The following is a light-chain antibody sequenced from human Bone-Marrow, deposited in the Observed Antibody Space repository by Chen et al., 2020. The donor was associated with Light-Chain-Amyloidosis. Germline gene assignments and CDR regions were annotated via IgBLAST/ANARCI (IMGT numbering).Light chain of an antibody. CDR1: QDIKIW. CDR2: QAS. Sequence: DIQMTQSPSTLSASVGDRVTITCRASQDIKIWLAWYQQKPGQVPRLLIYQASSLESGVPSRFGGSGSGTEFTLTISSLQPDDFATYYCQQYITSWTFGPGTKVEI. V-gene: IGKV1-5*03. CDR3: QQYITSWT. J-gene: IGKJ1*01.